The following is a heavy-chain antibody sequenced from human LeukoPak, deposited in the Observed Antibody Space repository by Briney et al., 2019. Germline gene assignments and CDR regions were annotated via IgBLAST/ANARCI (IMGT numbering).Heavy chain of an antibody. J-gene: IGHJ6*03. V-gene: IGHV1-18*01. CDR1: GYTFTSYG. Sequence: ASVKVSCKAAGYTFTSYGISWVRQGPGQGLEWMGWISAYNGNTNYAQKLQGRVTMTTDTSTSTAYMELRSLRSDDTAVYYCAREYYDFWSGAIGYYYYYYMDVWGKGTTVTVSS. CDR2: ISAYNGNT. CDR3: AREYYDFWSGAIGYYYYYYMDV. D-gene: IGHD3-3*01.